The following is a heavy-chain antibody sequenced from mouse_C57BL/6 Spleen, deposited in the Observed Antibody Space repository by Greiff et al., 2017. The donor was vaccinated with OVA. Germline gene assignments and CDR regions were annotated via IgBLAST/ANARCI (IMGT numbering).Heavy chain of an antibody. J-gene: IGHJ4*01. CDR2: INPGSGGT. D-gene: IGHD1-1*01. CDR1: GYAFTNYL. Sequence: QVQLQQSGAELVRPGTSVKVSCKASGYAFTNYLIEWVKQRPGQGLEWIGVINPGSGGTNYNEKFKGKATLTADKSSSTAYMQLSSLTSEDSAVYFCARCYGSRGDYFDYWGQGTSVTVSS. V-gene: IGHV1-54*01. CDR3: ARCYGSRGDYFDY.